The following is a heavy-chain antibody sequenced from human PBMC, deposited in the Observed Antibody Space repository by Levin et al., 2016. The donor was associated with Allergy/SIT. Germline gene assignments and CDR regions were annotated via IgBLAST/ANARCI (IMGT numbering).Heavy chain of an antibody. D-gene: IGHD3-10*01. CDR3: ARENYGSGIGSGY. Sequence: SVKVSCKASGGTFSSYAISWVRQAPGQGLEWMGRIIPILGIANYAQKFQGRVTITADKSTSTAYMELSSLRSEDTAVYYCARENYGSGIGSGYWGQGTLVTVSS. J-gene: IGHJ4*02. V-gene: IGHV1-69*04. CDR1: GGTFSSYA. CDR2: IIPILGIA.